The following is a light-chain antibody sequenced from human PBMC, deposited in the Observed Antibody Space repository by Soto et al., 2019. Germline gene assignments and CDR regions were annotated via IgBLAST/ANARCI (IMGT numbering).Light chain of an antibody. V-gene: IGKV3-15*01. Sequence: EIVMTHSPGTLSVSPWEIATLFCRASQSVRSSLAWYQQKPGQAPRLFIYDASTRATGIPARFSGSGSGTEFTLTISSLQSEDFAVYYCQQYNSWPETFGQGTKVDIK. CDR1: QSVRSS. CDR3: QQYNSWPET. CDR2: DAS. J-gene: IGKJ1*01.